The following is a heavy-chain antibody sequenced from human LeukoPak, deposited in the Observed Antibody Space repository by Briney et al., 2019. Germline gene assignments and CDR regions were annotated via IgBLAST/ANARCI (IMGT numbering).Heavy chain of an antibody. V-gene: IGHV3-9*01. J-gene: IGHJ4*02. CDR1: GFTFDDYA. D-gene: IGHD5-18*01. Sequence: PGGSLRLSSAASGFTFDDYAMHWVRQAPGKGLEWVSGISWNSGSIGYADSVKGRFTISRDNAKNSLYLQMHSLRAEDTALYYCVKVRGYSYGYVDYWGQGTLVTVSS. CDR3: VKVRGYSYGYVDY. CDR2: ISWNSGSI.